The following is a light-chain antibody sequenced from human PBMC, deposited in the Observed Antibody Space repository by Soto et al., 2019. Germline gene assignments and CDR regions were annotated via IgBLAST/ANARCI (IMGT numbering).Light chain of an antibody. Sequence: DIQMTQPASSLSASEGDRVTITCRASQSIINYVNWYQQKPGKAPNLLIYSGSSLQSGVPSRFSGSGSGTDFTLTISSLQAEDFATYYCQQSYSTPLTFGGGTKVDVK. J-gene: IGKJ4*01. CDR2: SGS. CDR1: QSIINY. CDR3: QQSYSTPLT. V-gene: IGKV1-39*01.